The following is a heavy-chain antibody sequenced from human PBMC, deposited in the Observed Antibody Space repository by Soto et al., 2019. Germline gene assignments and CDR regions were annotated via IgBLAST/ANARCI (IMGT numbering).Heavy chain of an antibody. V-gene: IGHV1-2*02. J-gene: IGHJ6*02. CDR2: INPNSGGT. CDR3: ARRPGGGGDYFYGMDV. CDR1: GYTFNEYY. D-gene: IGHD3-10*01. Sequence: QVQLVQSGAEVKKPGASVKVSCKTSGYTFNEYYIHWMRQVPGQGPEWMGWINPNSGGTKYAKKFQGVITMTSDTSTSTGFMELRRRRSDDTAVYYCARRPGGGGDYFYGMDVWGQGTAVTVSS.